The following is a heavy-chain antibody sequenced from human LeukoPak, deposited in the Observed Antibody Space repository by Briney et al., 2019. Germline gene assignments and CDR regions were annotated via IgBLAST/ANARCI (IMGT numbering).Heavy chain of an antibody. D-gene: IGHD3-22*01. CDR2: ISSSSGDI. Sequence: GGSLRLSCAASGFSFSTYSMNWVRQAPGKGPEWVSSISSSSGDIYYGDSVKGRFTISRDNAKNSLYLQMNSLRAEDTAVFHCTRDSYDSSGYYIRNDYWGQGTLVTVSS. J-gene: IGHJ4*02. V-gene: IGHV3-21*01. CDR3: TRDSYDSSGYYIRNDY. CDR1: GFSFSTYS.